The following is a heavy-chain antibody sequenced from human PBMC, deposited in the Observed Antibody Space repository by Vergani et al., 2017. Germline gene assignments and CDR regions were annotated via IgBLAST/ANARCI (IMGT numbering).Heavy chain of an antibody. Sequence: QVQLQESGPGLVKPSETLALTCDVSDSSIMTNPYWGWFRQSPGKGLEWIGCIHHSGDTHYNSSLKSLVSISIVSSSKFSLSLTSVTAAATAIYYCARHRGSGGFFPSSYFYGMDVWGHGTTVTVSS. CDR3: ARHRGSGGFFPSSYFYGMDV. V-gene: IGHV4-38-2*01. D-gene: IGHD3-10*01. J-gene: IGHJ6*02. CDR1: DSSIMTNPY. CDR2: IHHSGDT.